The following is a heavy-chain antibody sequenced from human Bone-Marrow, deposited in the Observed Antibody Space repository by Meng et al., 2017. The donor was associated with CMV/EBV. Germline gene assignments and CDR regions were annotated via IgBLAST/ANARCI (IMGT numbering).Heavy chain of an antibody. J-gene: IGHJ3*02. D-gene: IGHD4-17*01. Sequence: GGSLRLSCKGSGYSFTSYWIGWVRQMPGKGLEWMGIIYPGDSDTRYSPSFQGQVTISADKSISTAYLQWSSLKASDTAVYYCARVKRSVDAFDIWGQGTMVTVSS. CDR3: ARVKRSVDAFDI. V-gene: IGHV5-51*01. CDR2: IYPGDSDT. CDR1: GYSFTSYW.